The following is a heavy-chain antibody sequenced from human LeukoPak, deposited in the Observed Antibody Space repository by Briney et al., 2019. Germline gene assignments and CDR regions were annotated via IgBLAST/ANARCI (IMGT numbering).Heavy chain of an antibody. V-gene: IGHV1-2*02. Sequence: ASVKVSCKASGYTFTGYYMHWVRQAPGQGLEWMGWINPNSGGTNYAQKFQGRVTMTRDTSISTAYMELSRMRSDDTAVYYCARAERGYSGTWNWGQGTLVTVSS. D-gene: IGHD5-12*01. CDR2: INPNSGGT. CDR1: GYTFTGYY. CDR3: ARAERGYSGTWN. J-gene: IGHJ4*02.